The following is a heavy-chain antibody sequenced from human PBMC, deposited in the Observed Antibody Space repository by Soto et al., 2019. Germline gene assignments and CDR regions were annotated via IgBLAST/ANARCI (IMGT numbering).Heavy chain of an antibody. CDR3: ARDDRNHFASGSLNY. V-gene: IGHV4-31*03. CDR2: IYSGGST. J-gene: IGHJ4*02. CDR1: ADSITTGNYY. D-gene: IGHD3-10*01. Sequence: SETLSLTCTVSADSITTGNYYWTWIRQHPGKGLEWIGYIYSGGSTYYNPSLKSRATISVGTSENQFSLELRSVTAADTAVYYCARDDRNHFASGSLNYWGQGTLVTVSS.